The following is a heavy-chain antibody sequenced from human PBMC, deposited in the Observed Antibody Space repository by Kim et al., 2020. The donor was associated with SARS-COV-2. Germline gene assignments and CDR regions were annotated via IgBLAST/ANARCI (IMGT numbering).Heavy chain of an antibody. D-gene: IGHD6-19*01. J-gene: IGHJ4*02. Sequence: GGSLRLSCAASGFTFSSYWMSWVRQAPGKGLEWVANIKQDGSEKYYVDSVKGRFTISRDNAKNSLYLQMNSLRAEDTAVYYCARPRSHKSIAVAGGVKEFDYWGQGTLVTVSS. V-gene: IGHV3-7*03. CDR3: ARPRSHKSIAVAGGVKEFDY. CDR1: GFTFSSYW. CDR2: IKQDGSEK.